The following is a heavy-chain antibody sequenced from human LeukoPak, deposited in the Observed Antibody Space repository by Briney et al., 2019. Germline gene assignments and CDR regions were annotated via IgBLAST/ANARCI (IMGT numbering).Heavy chain of an antibody. D-gene: IGHD3-3*01. V-gene: IGHV4-59*08. CDR2: MSDSGTT. CDR1: GGSMSNKY. Sequence: ASETLSLTCRVSGGSMSNKYWSWLRQPPGKGLEWIGYMSDSGTTKQNPALNSRVTISLDTSKNHLSLMLSSVTAADTAVYYCATHGSNGYYPYYFAYWGQGTVVAVSS. J-gene: IGHJ4*02. CDR3: ATHGSNGYYPYYFAY.